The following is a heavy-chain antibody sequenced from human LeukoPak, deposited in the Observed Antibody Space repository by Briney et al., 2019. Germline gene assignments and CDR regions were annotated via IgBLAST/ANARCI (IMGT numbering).Heavy chain of an antibody. Sequence: GGSLRLSCAASGFTFSTFWMSWGRQAPGKGLEWVANINQDGSEKYYVDSVKGRFTVSRDNAKNSLYLQMNSLRAEDTALYYCAKDSGPPYSGGVSGYFDYWGQGTLVTVSS. CDR3: AKDSGPPYSGGVSGYFDY. V-gene: IGHV3-7*03. J-gene: IGHJ4*02. CDR1: GFTFSTFW. D-gene: IGHD2-15*01. CDR2: INQDGSEK.